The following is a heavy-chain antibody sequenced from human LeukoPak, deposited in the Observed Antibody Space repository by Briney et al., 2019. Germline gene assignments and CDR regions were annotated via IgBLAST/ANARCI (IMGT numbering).Heavy chain of an antibody. CDR1: GFTFSSYA. J-gene: IGHJ3*02. V-gene: IGHV3-30-3*01. CDR3: ARAAYYDFWSGYYDVGAFDI. Sequence: GGSLRLSCAASGFTFSSYAMHWVRQAPGKGLEWVAVISYDGSNKYYADSVKGRFTISRDNSKNTLYLQMNSLRAEDTAVYYCARAAYYDFWSGYYDVGAFDIWGQGTMVTVSS. CDR2: ISYDGSNK. D-gene: IGHD3-3*01.